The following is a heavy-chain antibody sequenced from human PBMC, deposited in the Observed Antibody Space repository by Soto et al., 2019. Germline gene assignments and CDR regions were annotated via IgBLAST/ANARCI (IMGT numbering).Heavy chain of an antibody. CDR3: ARAGGAGAGHDWFDP. V-gene: IGHV4-31*11. CDR2: THYSGST. J-gene: IGHJ5*02. Sequence: QVQLQESGPGLVRPSQSLSVTCAVSGGSISNGGYYWSWIRQHPGKGLEWMGYTHYSGSTYYNPSLRSRLNISIDTSKNQFSLRLHAVTAADTAVYYCARAGGAGAGHDWFDPCGQGTLVTVSS. CDR1: GGSISNGGYY. D-gene: IGHD6-13*01.